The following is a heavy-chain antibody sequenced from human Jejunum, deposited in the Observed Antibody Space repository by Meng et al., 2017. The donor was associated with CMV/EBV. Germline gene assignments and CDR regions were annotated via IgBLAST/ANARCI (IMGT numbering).Heavy chain of an antibody. CDR2: IRGSSS. V-gene: IGHV3-23*01. CDR3: ARDMPYDGTIFSFDP. D-gene: IGHD3-3*01. J-gene: IGHJ5*02. Sequence: SGFTFTKYATSWGRRGPGKGLGGVAGIRGSSSYYADAVKGRFTISGDNSKSTLFLQMNSLRVEDTAVYYCARDMPYDGTIFSFDPWGQGTLVTVSS. CDR1: GFTFTKYA.